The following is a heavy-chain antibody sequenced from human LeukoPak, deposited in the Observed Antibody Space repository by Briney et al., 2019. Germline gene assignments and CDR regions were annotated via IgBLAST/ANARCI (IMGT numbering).Heavy chain of an antibody. Sequence: SETLSLTCTVSGYSISSGYYWGWIRQPPGKGLEWIGSIYYNDNTYYASSLKSRVTISVDTSKNQFSLKLNSVTAADTAVYYCARDRFFFDSSGYYYFDFWGPGTLVTVSS. V-gene: IGHV4-38-2*02. D-gene: IGHD3-22*01. CDR2: IYYNDNT. CDR1: GYSISSGYY. CDR3: ARDRFFFDSSGYYYFDF. J-gene: IGHJ4*02.